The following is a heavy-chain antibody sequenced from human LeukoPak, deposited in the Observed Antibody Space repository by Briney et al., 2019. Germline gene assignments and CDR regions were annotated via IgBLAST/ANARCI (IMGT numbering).Heavy chain of an antibody. CDR1: GFTFGSYE. CDR2: ISSSGSTI. V-gene: IGHV3-48*03. Sequence: GGSLRLSCAASGFTFGSYEMNWVRQAPGKGLEWVSYISSSGSTIYYADSVKGRFTISRDNAKNSLYLQMDSLRAEDTAVYYCAELGITMIGGVWGKGTTVTISS. J-gene: IGHJ6*04. D-gene: IGHD3-10*02. CDR3: AELGITMIGGV.